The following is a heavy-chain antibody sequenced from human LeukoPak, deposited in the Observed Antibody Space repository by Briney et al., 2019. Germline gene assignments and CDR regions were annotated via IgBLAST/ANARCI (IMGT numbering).Heavy chain of an antibody. Sequence: SETLSLTCTVSGGSISSGGYYWSWIRQHPGKGLEWIGYIYYSGSTYYNPSLKSRLTISVDTSKNQFSLKLSSVTAADTAVYYCARSGLSATGEFDYWGQGTLVTVSS. CDR2: IYYSGST. CDR1: GGSISSGGYY. J-gene: IGHJ4*02. CDR3: ARSGLSATGEFDY. V-gene: IGHV4-31*03. D-gene: IGHD2-15*01.